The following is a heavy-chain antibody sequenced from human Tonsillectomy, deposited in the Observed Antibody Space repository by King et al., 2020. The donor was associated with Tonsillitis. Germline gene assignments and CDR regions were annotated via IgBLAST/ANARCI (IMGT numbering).Heavy chain of an antibody. D-gene: IGHD3/OR15-3a*01. J-gene: IGHJ5*02. CDR1: GGSISSGGYS. V-gene: IGHV4-30-2*01. CDR3: ARVGLLFGFDP. Sequence: QLQESASRLVKPSQTLSLTCAVSGGSISSGGYSLSWIRQPPGKGLEYIGYISHSGSTNYNPSLKSRVTISADRSKNQFSLTLSSVTAADTAVYYCARVGLLFGFDPWGQGTLVTVSS. CDR2: ISHSGST.